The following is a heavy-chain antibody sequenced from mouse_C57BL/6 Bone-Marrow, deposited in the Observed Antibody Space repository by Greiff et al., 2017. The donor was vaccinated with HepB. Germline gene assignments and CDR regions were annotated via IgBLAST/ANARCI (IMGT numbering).Heavy chain of an antibody. Sequence: EVKLQQSGAELVRPGASVKLSCTASGFNIKDDYMHWVKQRPEQGLEWIGWIDPENGDTEYASKFQGKATITADTSSNTAYLQLSSLTSEDTAVYYCTTFDRTCYWGQGTTLTVSS. CDR3: TTFDRTCY. CDR1: GFNIKDDY. V-gene: IGHV14-4*01. CDR2: IDPENGDT. J-gene: IGHJ2*01.